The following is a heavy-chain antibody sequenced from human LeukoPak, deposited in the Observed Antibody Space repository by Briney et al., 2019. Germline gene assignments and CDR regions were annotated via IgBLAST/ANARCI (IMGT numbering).Heavy chain of an antibody. D-gene: IGHD2-15*01. V-gene: IGHV1-69-2*01. CDR1: GYTFTDYY. CDR2: VDPEDGET. Sequence: ASVKISCKVSGYTFTDYYMHWVQQAPGKGLEWMGLVDPEDGETIYAEKFQGRVTITADTSTDTAYMELSSLRSEDTAVYYCATGRYCSGGSCYLDYWGQGPLVTVSS. J-gene: IGHJ4*02. CDR3: ATGRYCSGGSCYLDY.